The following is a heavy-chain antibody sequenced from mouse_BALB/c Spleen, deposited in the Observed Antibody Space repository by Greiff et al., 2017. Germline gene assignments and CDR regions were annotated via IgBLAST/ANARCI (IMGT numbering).Heavy chain of an antibody. CDR3: ARGGDYYGSSYWFAY. J-gene: IGHJ3*01. Sequence: VKLVESGPGLVAPSQSLSITCTVSGFSLTSYGVHWVRQPPGKGLEWLGVIWAGGSTNYNSALMSRLSISKDNSKSQVFLKMNSLQTDDTAMYYCARGGDYYGSSYWFAYWGQGTLVTVSA. CDR2: IWAGGST. V-gene: IGHV2-9*02. CDR1: GFSLTSYG. D-gene: IGHD1-1*01.